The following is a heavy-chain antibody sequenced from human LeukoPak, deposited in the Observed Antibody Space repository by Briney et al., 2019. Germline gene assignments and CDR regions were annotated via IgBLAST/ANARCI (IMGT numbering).Heavy chain of an antibody. CDR1: GFTFSTYG. D-gene: IGHD3-10*02. V-gene: IGHV3-23*01. CDR3: AELGITMIGGV. J-gene: IGHJ6*04. Sequence: GGSLRLSCAASGFTFSTYGMNWVRQAPGKGLEWVSAINGGGGSTYYADSVKGRFTISRDNSKNTLYLQMNSLRAEDTAVYYCAELGITMIGGVWGKGTTVTISS. CDR2: INGGGGST.